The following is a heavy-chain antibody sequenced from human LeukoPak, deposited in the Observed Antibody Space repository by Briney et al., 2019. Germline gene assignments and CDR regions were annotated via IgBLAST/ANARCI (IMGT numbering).Heavy chain of an antibody. CDR1: GFTFSTYA. D-gene: IGHD4-17*01. CDR3: AKDAHPYTVTSFGY. CDR2: ISNNGDSA. Sequence: GGSLRLSCAASGFTFSTYAMSWVRQAPGEGLEWVSGISNNGDSAYYADSVKGRFTISRDNPKNTLHLQMSSLRAEDTALYYCAKDAHPYTVTSFGYWGQGTLVTVSS. V-gene: IGHV3-23*01. J-gene: IGHJ4*02.